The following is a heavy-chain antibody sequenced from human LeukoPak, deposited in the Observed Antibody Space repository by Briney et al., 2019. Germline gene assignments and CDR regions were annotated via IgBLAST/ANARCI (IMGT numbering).Heavy chain of an antibody. Sequence: GGSLRLSCAASGFAFSTYWMHWVRQAPGKGLVWVSRINSDGSTVYADSVKGRFTISRDNSKHTLYLQMNSLRAEDTAVYYCANLYSSGWYDGGPTPFDYWGQGTLVTVSS. CDR3: ANLYSSGWYDGGPTPFDY. CDR1: GFAFSTYW. CDR2: INSDGST. V-gene: IGHV3-74*01. J-gene: IGHJ4*02. D-gene: IGHD6-19*01.